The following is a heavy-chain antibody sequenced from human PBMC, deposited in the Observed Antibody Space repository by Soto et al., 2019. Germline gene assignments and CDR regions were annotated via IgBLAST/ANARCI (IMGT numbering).Heavy chain of an antibody. CDR1: GFTGRRRY. V-gene: IGHV3-66*01. J-gene: IGHJ1*01. Sequence: GLSLRLSCAASGFTGRRRYMSWVRQAPGQGLEWVSVIYSGGSTDYADSVKGRFTISRDNSKNTLYLQMNSLRGEDTAVYYCAREPDFEHWGQGTLVTSPQ. CDR2: IYSGGST. CDR3: AREPDFEH.